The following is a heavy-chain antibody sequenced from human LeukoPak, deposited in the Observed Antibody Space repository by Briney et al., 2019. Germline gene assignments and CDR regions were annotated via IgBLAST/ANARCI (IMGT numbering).Heavy chain of an antibody. V-gene: IGHV3-7*01. Sequence: HPGGSLRLSCTASGFTFSGAWMTWVRQAPGKGLEWVANIREDGTEKNYVDSVKGRFTISRDNAKNSLFLQMSNLRDDVTAIYYCARHVGISFWGQGTLVTVSS. CDR1: GFTFSGAW. J-gene: IGHJ4*02. CDR2: IREDGTEK. D-gene: IGHD7-27*01. CDR3: ARHVGISF.